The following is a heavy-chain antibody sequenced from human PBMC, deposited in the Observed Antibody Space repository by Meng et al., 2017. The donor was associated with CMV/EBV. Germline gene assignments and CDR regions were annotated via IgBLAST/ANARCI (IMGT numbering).Heavy chain of an antibody. V-gene: IGHV3-7*01. D-gene: IGHD3-10*01. CDR2: IKQDGSVK. J-gene: IGHJ3*02. CDR1: GFTFSSYW. Sequence: GESLKISCAASGFTFSSYWMSWVRQAPGKGLEWVANIKQDGSVKYYVDSVKGRFTISRDNAKNSLYLQMNSLRAEDTAVYYCARGLRGPSLVRGATHDAFDIWGQGTMVTVSS. CDR3: ARGLRGPSLVRGATHDAFDI.